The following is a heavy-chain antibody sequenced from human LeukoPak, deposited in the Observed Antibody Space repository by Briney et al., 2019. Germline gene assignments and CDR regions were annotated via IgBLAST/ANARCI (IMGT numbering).Heavy chain of an antibody. D-gene: IGHD6-6*01. Sequence: APVKVSCKASGGTFSSYAISWVRQSPGQGLEWMGGIIPIFGTANYAQKFQGRVTITADESTSTAYMELSSLRSEDTAVYYCARETDIAARGTDAFDIWGQGTMVTVSS. V-gene: IGHV1-69*13. J-gene: IGHJ3*02. CDR3: ARETDIAARGTDAFDI. CDR1: GGTFSSYA. CDR2: IIPIFGTA.